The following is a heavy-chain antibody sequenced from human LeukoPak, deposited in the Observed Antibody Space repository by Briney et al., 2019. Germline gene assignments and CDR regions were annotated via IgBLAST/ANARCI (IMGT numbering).Heavy chain of an antibody. V-gene: IGHV5-51*01. CDR1: GYSFTNYW. D-gene: IGHD3-10*01. CDR3: ARSAMVRGVINWFDP. J-gene: IGHJ5*02. Sequence: GESLKISCQGSGYSFTNYWIGWVRQMPGKGLEWMGIIYPGDSDTRYSPSFQGQVTISADKSISTAYLQWSSLKASDTAMYYCARSAMVRGVINWFDPWGQGTLVTVSS. CDR2: IYPGDSDT.